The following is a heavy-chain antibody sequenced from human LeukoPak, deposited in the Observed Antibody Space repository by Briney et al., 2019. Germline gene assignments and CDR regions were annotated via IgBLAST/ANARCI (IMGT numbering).Heavy chain of an antibody. J-gene: IGHJ5*02. V-gene: IGHV1-69*13. CDR3: ARATVTSFNWFDP. CDR2: IIPIVGTA. CDR1: GGTVSSYA. D-gene: IGHD4-17*01. Sequence: SVKVSCKASGGTVSSYAISWVRQAPGQGLEWMGGIIPIVGTAKYAQKFQGRVTITADESTSTAYMELRSLRSEDTAVYYCARATVTSFNWFDPWGQGTVVTVSS.